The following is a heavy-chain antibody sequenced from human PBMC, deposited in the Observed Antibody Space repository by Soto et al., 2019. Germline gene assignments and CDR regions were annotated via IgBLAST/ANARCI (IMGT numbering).Heavy chain of an antibody. CDR2: IYWDDDK. J-gene: IGHJ4*02. V-gene: IGHV2-5*02. Sequence: QITLNESGPTVVRPTETLTLTCRFSGFSLTTSGVGVGWIRQSPGKAPEWLALIYWDDDKRYSASLKSRLTTTKDTSKNQVVLTVSDLDPTDTATYYCAHRVLRTVFGLVTTTAIYFDFWCQGTPVAVSS. CDR3: AHRVLRTVFGLVTTTAIYFDF. D-gene: IGHD3-3*01. CDR1: GFSLTTSGVG.